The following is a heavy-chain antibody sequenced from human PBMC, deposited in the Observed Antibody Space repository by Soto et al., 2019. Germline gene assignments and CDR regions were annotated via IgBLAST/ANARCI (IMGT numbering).Heavy chain of an antibody. J-gene: IGHJ6*02. V-gene: IGHV4-59*01. Sequence: SETLSLTCTVSGGSISSYYWSWIRQPPGKGLEWIGYIYYSGSTNYNPSLKSRVTISVDTSKNQFSLKLSSVTAADTAVYYCASLGAMIGHYYGMDVWGQGTTVTVSS. CDR1: GGSISSYY. CDR2: IYYSGST. D-gene: IGHD5-12*01. CDR3: ASLGAMIGHYYGMDV.